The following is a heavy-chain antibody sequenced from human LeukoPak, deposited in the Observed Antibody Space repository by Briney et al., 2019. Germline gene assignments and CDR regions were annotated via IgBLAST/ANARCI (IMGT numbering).Heavy chain of an antibody. D-gene: IGHD3-22*01. V-gene: IGHV4-31*03. J-gene: IGHJ4*02. CDR2: IYYSGST. Sequence: KASETLSLTCTVSGGSISSGGYYWSWIRQHPGKGLEWIGYIYYSGSTYYNPSLKSRVTISVDTSKNQFSLKLSSVTAADTAVYYCARYYYDSSGYYWGHYFDYWGQGTLVTVSS. CDR3: ARYYYDSSGYYWGHYFDY. CDR1: GGSISSGGYY.